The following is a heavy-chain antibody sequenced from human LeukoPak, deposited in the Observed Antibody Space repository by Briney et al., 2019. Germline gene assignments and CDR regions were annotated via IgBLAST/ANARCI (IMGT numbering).Heavy chain of an antibody. CDR1: GFSFSAYW. D-gene: IGHD3-10*02. CDR2: INPTGGGT. CDR3: AMFGYVAALDL. Sequence: GGSLRLSCAASGFSFSAYWMTWVRQAPGTGLEWVANINPTGGGTYYVDPVKGRFTISRDNAKNLVSLQMNSLRAEDTAVYYCAMFGYVAALDLWGQGTLVTVSS. J-gene: IGHJ4*02. V-gene: IGHV3-7*01.